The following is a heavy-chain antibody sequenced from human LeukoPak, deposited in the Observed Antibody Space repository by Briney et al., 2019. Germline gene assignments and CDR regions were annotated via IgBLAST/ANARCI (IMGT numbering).Heavy chain of an antibody. V-gene: IGHV3-23*01. Sequence: GGSLRLSCAASGFTFSSFAMSWVRQTPGKGLEWVSTISGSLVSTYYTGSVKGRFTISRDNSKNTLYLQMNSLRAEDTAVYYCARAAFGVVITYWYFDLWGRGTLVTVSS. CDR3: ARAAFGVVITYWYFDL. CDR2: ISGSLVST. CDR1: GFTFSSFA. D-gene: IGHD3-3*01. J-gene: IGHJ2*01.